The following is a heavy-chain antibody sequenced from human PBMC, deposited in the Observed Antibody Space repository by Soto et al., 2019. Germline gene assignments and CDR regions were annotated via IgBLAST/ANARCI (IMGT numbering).Heavy chain of an antibody. Sequence: SETLSLTCTVSGGSISSGDYYWSWIRQPPGKGLEWIGYIYYSGSTYYNPSLKSRVTISVDTSKNQFSLKLSSVTAADTAVYYCARSPYDFWSGYYPNWFDPWGQGTLVTVSS. CDR3: ARSPYDFWSGYYPNWFDP. J-gene: IGHJ5*02. V-gene: IGHV4-30-4*01. CDR2: IYYSGST. CDR1: GGSISSGDYY. D-gene: IGHD3-3*01.